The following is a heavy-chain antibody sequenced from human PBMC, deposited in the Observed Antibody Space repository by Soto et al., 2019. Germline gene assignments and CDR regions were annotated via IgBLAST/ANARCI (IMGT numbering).Heavy chain of an antibody. CDR1: GGSFSGYY. CDR3: ARIRFGGLGWFDP. V-gene: IGHV4-34*01. D-gene: IGHD3-10*01. Sequence: SETLSLTCAVYGGSFSGYYWSWIRQPPGKGLEWIGEINHSGSTNYNPSLKSRVTISVDTSKYQFSLKLSSVTAADTAVYYCARIRFGGLGWFDPWGQGTLVTVSS. J-gene: IGHJ5*02. CDR2: INHSGST.